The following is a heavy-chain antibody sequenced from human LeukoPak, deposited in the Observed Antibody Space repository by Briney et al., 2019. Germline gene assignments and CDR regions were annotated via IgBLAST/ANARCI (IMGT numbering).Heavy chain of an antibody. J-gene: IGHJ6*02. Sequence: EASVKVSCKASGYTFTGYYMHWVRQAPGQGLEWMGRINPNSGGTNYAQKFQGRVTMTRDTSISTAYMELSRLRSDDTAVYYCARGYSGSYYPDYGMDAWGQGTTVTVSS. CDR1: GYTFTGYY. CDR2: INPNSGGT. V-gene: IGHV1-2*06. D-gene: IGHD1-26*01. CDR3: ARGYSGSYYPDYGMDA.